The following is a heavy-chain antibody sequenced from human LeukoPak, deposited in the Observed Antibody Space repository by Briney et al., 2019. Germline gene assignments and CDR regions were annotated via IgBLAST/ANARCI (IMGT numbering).Heavy chain of an antibody. CDR1: GASISSSGYY. CDR3: VNIAAAGPDYYYYYMDV. CDR2: IHYSGST. D-gene: IGHD6-13*01. J-gene: IGHJ6*03. Sequence: SETLSLTCTVSGASISSSGYYWGWIRQPPGKGLEWIGTIHYSGSTYYNPSLKSRVTLSVATSKNQFSLKLSSVTAADTAVYYCVNIAAAGPDYYYYYMDVWGKGTTVTVSS. V-gene: IGHV4-39*01.